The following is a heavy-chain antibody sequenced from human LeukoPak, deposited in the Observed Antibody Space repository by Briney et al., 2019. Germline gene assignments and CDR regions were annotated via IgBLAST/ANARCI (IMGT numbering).Heavy chain of an antibody. V-gene: IGHV3-23*01. Sequence: GGSLRLSCAASGLTFNTYAMSWVRQAPGKGLQWVSTVSGSGAGTFYGDSVKGRFTISRDNSNNTLFLQMNSLSADDTAVYFCAKDPRAGLRYWYFDLWGRGSLVTVSS. CDR2: VSGSGAGT. CDR1: GLTFNTYA. CDR3: AKDPRAGLRYWYFDL. J-gene: IGHJ2*01. D-gene: IGHD2-21*02.